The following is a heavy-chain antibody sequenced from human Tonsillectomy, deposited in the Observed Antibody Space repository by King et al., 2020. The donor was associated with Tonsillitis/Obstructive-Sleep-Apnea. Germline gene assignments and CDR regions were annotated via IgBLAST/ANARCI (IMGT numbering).Heavy chain of an antibody. D-gene: IGHD3-3*01. J-gene: IGHJ3*02. CDR2: IYWDDDK. V-gene: IGHV2-5*02. Sequence: ITLKESGPTLVKPTQTLTLTCTFSGFSLSTSGVGLGWIRQPPGKALEWLALIYWDDDKRYSPSLKSRLTITKDTSKNQVVLTMTNMDPVDTATYFCAHRVASPYEFWSGYLFDDAFDIWSQGTMDTVSS. CDR1: GFSLSTSGVG. CDR3: AHRVASPYEFWSGYLFDDAFDI.